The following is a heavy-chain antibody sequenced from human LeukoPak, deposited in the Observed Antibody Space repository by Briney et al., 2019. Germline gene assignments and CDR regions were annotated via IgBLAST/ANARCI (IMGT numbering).Heavy chain of an antibody. CDR1: GGSISSGDYY. D-gene: IGHD3-9*01. CDR3: ARVGSDDILTGIDY. V-gene: IGHV4-30-4*08. J-gene: IGHJ4*02. CDR2: ICYSGST. Sequence: SQTLSLTCTVSGGSISSGDYYWSWIRQPPGKGLEWIGYICYSGSTYYNPSLKSRVTISVDTSKNQFSLKLSSVTAADTAVYYCARVGSDDILTGIDYWGQGTLVTVSS.